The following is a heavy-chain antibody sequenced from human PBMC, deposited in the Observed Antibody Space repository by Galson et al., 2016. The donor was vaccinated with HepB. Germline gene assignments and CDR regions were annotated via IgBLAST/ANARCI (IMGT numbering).Heavy chain of an antibody. CDR1: GYSFTDHG. Sequence: SVKVSCKASGYSFTDHGISWARQAPGQGLEWVGWISTSTGNRRYADKLQGRVTLTTDPATSTAYMELGSLRSDDTAVYYCARDPGFAYYDFWGQGALVTVSS. V-gene: IGHV1-18*01. D-gene: IGHD3-3*01. CDR3: ARDPGFAYYDF. J-gene: IGHJ4*02. CDR2: ISTSTGNR.